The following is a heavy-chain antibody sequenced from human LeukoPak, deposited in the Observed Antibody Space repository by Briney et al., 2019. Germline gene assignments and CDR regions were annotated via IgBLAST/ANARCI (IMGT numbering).Heavy chain of an antibody. V-gene: IGHV1-69*04. D-gene: IGHD4-23*01. CDR2: IIPILGIA. J-gene: IGHJ4*02. CDR3: ARDDYGGTVGLYY. Sequence: SVKVSCKASGGTFSSYAISWVRQAPGQGLEWMGRIIPILGIANYAQKFQGRVTITADKSTSTAYMELSSLRSEDTAVYYCARDDYGGTVGLYYWGQGTLVTVSS. CDR1: GGTFSSYA.